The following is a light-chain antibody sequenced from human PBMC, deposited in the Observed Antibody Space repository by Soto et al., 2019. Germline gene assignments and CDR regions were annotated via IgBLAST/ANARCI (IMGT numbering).Light chain of an antibody. CDR2: KAS. V-gene: IGKV1-5*03. Sequence: DIQMTQSPSTLSASVGDRVTITCRASQSISSWLAWYLQKPGKAPQLLIYKASNLQDGVPSRFSGSGSGTEFTLTISSLQPDDFATYYCHQYSSYSSYTFGQGTKLAIK. CDR3: HQYSSYSSYT. CDR1: QSISSW. J-gene: IGKJ2*01.